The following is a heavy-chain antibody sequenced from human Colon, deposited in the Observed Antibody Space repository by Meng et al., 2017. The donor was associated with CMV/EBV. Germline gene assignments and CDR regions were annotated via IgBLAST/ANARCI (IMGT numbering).Heavy chain of an antibody. V-gene: IGHV3-30-3*01. Sequence: SCAPSVVTFVSNALHWVRQSPGKGLEWVAIISYDGSNKYYADSVTGRFTISRDNSKSTLYLQMNSLRTEDTAMYYCASLEALAPPIDYWGQGTLVTVSS. J-gene: IGHJ4*02. CDR2: ISYDGSNK. D-gene: IGHD1-1*01. CDR1: VVTFVSNA. CDR3: ASLEALAPPIDY.